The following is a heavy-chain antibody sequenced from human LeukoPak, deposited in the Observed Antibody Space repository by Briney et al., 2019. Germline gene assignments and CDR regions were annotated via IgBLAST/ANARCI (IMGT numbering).Heavy chain of an antibody. D-gene: IGHD3-22*01. CDR3: ARGRNYYDSSGYF. CDR1: GGSFSGYY. Sequence: PSETLSLTCAVYGGSFSGYYWSWIRQPPGEGLEWIGEINHSGSTNYNPSLKSRVTISVDTSKNQFSLKLSSVTAADTAVYYCARGRNYYDSSGYFWGQGTLVTVSS. V-gene: IGHV4-34*01. J-gene: IGHJ4*02. CDR2: INHSGST.